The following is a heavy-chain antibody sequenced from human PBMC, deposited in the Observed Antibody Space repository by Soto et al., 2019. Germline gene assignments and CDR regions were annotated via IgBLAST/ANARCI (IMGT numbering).Heavy chain of an antibody. J-gene: IGHJ5*02. Sequence: QVHLVHSGAEVKKPGASVKVSCQASGYTFSSYHMHWVRQAPGQGLEWMGVINPFYGETRYAQKFQGRVTMTRETSTSTVYMELSSLRSEDTAVYYCARARGISFGYNYFDHWGQGTLVTVSS. D-gene: IGHD5-18*01. CDR1: GYTFSSYH. V-gene: IGHV1-46*01. CDR2: INPFYGET. CDR3: ARARGISFGYNYFDH.